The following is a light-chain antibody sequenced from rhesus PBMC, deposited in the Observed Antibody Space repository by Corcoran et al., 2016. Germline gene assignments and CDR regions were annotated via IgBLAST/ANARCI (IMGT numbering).Light chain of an antibody. CDR2: EAS. CDR1: QGITND. J-gene: IGKJ2*01. Sequence: DIQMTQSPSSLSASVGDRVSITCRASQGITNDLAWYQQKQGETPKLLNNEASSLQSGIPSRFSGSGSGTDFTLTISNLQSEDFATYYCQHYYTPPYSFSQGTKVELK. CDR3: QHYYTPPYS. V-gene: IGKV1S17*01.